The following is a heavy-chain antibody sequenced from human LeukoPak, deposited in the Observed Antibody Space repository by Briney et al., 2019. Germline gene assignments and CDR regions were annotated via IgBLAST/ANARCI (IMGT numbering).Heavy chain of an antibody. CDR3: AKDRGYYYDSSGYYHFDY. Sequence: QTGGSLRLSCAASGFTVSSNYMSWVRQAPGKGLEWVSVIYSGGSTYYADSVKGRFTISRDNSKNTLYLQMNSLRAEDTALYYCAKDRGYYYDSSGYYHFDYWGQGTLVTVSS. CDR2: IYSGGST. V-gene: IGHV3-53*01. CDR1: GFTVSSNY. J-gene: IGHJ4*02. D-gene: IGHD3-22*01.